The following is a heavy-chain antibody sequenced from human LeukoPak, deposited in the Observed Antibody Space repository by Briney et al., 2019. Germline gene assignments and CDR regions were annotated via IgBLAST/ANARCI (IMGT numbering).Heavy chain of an antibody. CDR2: ISYDGSNK. CDR3: ARGLGYCSSTSCSPSSNPYYFDY. CDR1: GFTFSNYA. D-gene: IGHD2-2*01. V-gene: IGHV3-30-3*01. J-gene: IGHJ4*02. Sequence: GSLRLSCAASGFTFSNYAMHWVRQAPGKGLEWVAVISYDGSNKYYADSVKGRFTISRDNSKNTLYLQMSSLRSEDTAVYYCARGLGYCSSTSCSPSSNPYYFDYWGQGTLVTVSS.